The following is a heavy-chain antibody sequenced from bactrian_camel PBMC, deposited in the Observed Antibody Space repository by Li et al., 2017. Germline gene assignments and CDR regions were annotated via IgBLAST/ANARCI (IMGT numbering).Heavy chain of an antibody. D-gene: IGHD5*01. CDR2: ISGDGKT. CDR1: D. V-gene: IGHV3S53*01. J-gene: IGHJ4*01. Sequence: VESGGGSVQAGESLKLSFDDSDMGWYRQAQGNECELVGTISGDGKTFYTDSMKGRITISLDDDKKTVYLQIDSLKPEDTARYFCSADWARDVGLGCVSQGTQVTVS.